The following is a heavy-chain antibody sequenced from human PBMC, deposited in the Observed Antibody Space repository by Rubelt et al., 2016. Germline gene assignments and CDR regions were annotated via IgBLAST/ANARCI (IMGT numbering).Heavy chain of an antibody. CDR2: INQSGTT. CDR1: GGSFSGYY. D-gene: IGHD1-26*01. CDR3: ARWWEVLQAFDY. V-gene: IGHV4-34*01. Sequence: QVQLQQWGAGLLKPSETLSLTCAVYGGSFSGYYWSWIRQPPGKGLEWIGEINQSGTTNYNQSLNSRVTISVDTSKNQFSLHLTSVTAADTAVYYCARWWEVLQAFDYWGQGTLVTVSS. J-gene: IGHJ4*02.